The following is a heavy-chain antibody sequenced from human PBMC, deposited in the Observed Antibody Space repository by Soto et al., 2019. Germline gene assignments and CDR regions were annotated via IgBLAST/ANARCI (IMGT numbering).Heavy chain of an antibody. D-gene: IGHD3-22*01. CDR2: ISSSSGYI. V-gene: IGHV3-21*01. J-gene: IGHJ6*02. CDR1: GFTFSSYS. Sequence: GGSLRLSCAASGFTFSSYSMNWVRQAPGNGLEWVSSISSSSGYIYYADSVRGRFTISRDNAQNSLFLHMNSLRAEDTAVYYCASLYYYDSSGYFGGHYYYGMDVWGQGTTVTVSS. CDR3: ASLYYYDSSGYFGGHYYYGMDV.